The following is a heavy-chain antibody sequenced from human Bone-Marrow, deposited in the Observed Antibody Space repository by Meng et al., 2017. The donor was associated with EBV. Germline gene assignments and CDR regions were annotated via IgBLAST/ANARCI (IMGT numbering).Heavy chain of an antibody. CDR3: AKEMVGATNY. D-gene: IGHD1-26*01. CDR2: FYSGGST. J-gene: IGHJ4*02. CDR1: GFTVSSNY. V-gene: IGHV3-53*01. Sequence: EAQRVDVEEVLIQPGGALRLSCASSGFTVSSNYMSWVRQAPGKGLEWVSVFYSGGSTYYADSVKGRFTISRDNSKNTLYLQMNSLRAEDTAVYYCAKEMVGATNYWGQGTLVTVSS.